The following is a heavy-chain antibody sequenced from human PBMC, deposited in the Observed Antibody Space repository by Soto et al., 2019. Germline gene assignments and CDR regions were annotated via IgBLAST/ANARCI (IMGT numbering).Heavy chain of an antibody. CDR2: IYYSGST. D-gene: IGHD2-2*01. Sequence: QLQLQESGPGLVKPSETLSLTCTVSGGSISSSSYYWGWIRQPPGKGLEWIGSIYYSGSTYYNPSLKSRVTISVDTSKNQFSLKLSSVTAADTAVYYCARRIFYGYCSSTSCYANWFDPWGQGTLVTVSS. CDR1: GGSISSSSYY. J-gene: IGHJ5*02. V-gene: IGHV4-39*01. CDR3: ARRIFYGYCSSTSCYANWFDP.